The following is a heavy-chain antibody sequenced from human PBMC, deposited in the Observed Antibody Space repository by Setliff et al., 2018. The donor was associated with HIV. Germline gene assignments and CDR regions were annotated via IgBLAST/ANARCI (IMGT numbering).Heavy chain of an antibody. CDR3: ARGEACGGGCHYAFEL. D-gene: IGHD2-21*02. Sequence: TSETLSLTCAVHGGPLTDHYWNWIRQSPGKGLEWIGSIYHSGNTYYMPSLQSRVTISVDMSKNQFSLKLNSVTAADTAVYYCARGEACGGGCHYAFELWGRGTMVTVSS. CDR1: GGPLTDHY. J-gene: IGHJ3*01. V-gene: IGHV4-34*01. CDR2: IYHSGNT.